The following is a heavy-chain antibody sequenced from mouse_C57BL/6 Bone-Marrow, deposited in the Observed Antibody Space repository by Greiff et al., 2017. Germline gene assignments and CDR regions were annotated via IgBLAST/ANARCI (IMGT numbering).Heavy chain of an antibody. CDR1: GYTFTDYE. J-gene: IGHJ3*01. D-gene: IGHD2-4*01. V-gene: IGHV1-15*01. Sequence: QVTLKVSGAELVRPGASVTLSCKASGYTFTDYEMHWVKQTPVHGLEWIGAIDPETGGTAYNQKFKGKAILTADKSSSTAYMELRSLTSEDSAVYYCTREGIYYDYDGGGPAWFAYWGQGTLVTVSA. CDR3: TREGIYYDYDGGGPAWFAY. CDR2: IDPETGGT.